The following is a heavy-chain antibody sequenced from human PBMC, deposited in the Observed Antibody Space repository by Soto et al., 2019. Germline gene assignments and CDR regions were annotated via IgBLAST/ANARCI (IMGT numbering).Heavy chain of an antibody. CDR3: ARDKSYNYYDSSRSPRHDFEI. Sequence: SVQVSCEASGGPFSSNAISWVRQAPGQGLEWMGGIIPIFGTANYAQKFQGRVTITADKSTSTAYMELSSLRSEDTAVYYCARDKSYNYYDSSRSPRHDFEISGQVTMVTLAS. CDR1: GGPFSSNA. J-gene: IGHJ3*02. V-gene: IGHV1-69*06. D-gene: IGHD3-22*01. CDR2: IIPIFGTA.